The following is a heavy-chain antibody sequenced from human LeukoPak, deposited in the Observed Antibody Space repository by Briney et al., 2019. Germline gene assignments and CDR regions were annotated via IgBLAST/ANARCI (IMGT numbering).Heavy chain of an antibody. CDR3: ARGYYDSSGDAFDI. CDR1: GYSINSGYY. V-gene: IGHV4-38-2*02. Sequence: PSETLSLTCTVSGYSINSGYYWGWIRQPPGKGLEWIGSIYHSGSTYYNPSLKSRVTISVDTSKNQFSLKLSSVTAADTAVYYCARGYYDSSGDAFDIWGQGTMVTVSS. J-gene: IGHJ3*02. D-gene: IGHD3-22*01. CDR2: IYHSGST.